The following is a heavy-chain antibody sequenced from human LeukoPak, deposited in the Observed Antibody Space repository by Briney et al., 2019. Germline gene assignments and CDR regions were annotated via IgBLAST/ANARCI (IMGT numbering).Heavy chain of an antibody. V-gene: IGHV3-23*01. CDR3: SKGLDGSTSCPDY. Sequence: GGSLRLSCAASGFTFSSYAMNWVRQAPGKGLERVSSISGTGGSTYYADSVKGRFTISRDNSKNTLYLQMNNLRAEDTAVYYCSKGLDGSTSCPDYWGQGTLVTVSS. J-gene: IGHJ4*02. CDR1: GFTFSSYA. D-gene: IGHD2-2*01. CDR2: ISGTGGST.